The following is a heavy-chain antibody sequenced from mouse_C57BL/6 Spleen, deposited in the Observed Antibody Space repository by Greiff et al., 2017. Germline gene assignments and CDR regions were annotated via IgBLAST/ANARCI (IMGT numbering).Heavy chain of an antibody. D-gene: IGHD1-1*01. CDR2: IDPSDSYT. V-gene: IGHV1-69*01. Sequence: VQLQQPGAELVMPGASVKLSCKASGYTFTSYWMHWVKQRPGQGLEWIGEIDPSDSYTNYNQKFKGKSTLTVDKSSSTAYMQLSSLTSEDSAVYYCARDYYGSTKFAYWGQGTLVTVSA. CDR3: ARDYYGSTKFAY. J-gene: IGHJ3*01. CDR1: GYTFTSYW.